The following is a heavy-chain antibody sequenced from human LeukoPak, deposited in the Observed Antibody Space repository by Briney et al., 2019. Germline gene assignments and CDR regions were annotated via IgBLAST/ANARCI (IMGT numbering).Heavy chain of an antibody. CDR2: NYYSGST. CDR3: ARWGYSYGDDS. Sequence: SETLSLTCTVSGGPISSYYWSWIRQTPAKGLERIGNNYYSGSTNYNPSLKSRVTISVDTSKNQFSLKLSSVTAADTAVYYCARWGYSYGDDSWGQGTLVTVSS. V-gene: IGHV4-59*08. J-gene: IGHJ4*02. D-gene: IGHD5-18*01. CDR1: GGPISSYY.